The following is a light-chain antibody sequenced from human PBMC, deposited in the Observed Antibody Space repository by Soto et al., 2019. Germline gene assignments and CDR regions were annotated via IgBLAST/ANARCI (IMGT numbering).Light chain of an antibody. CDR3: QQYGNFCT. J-gene: IGKJ1*01. CDR2: TTS. V-gene: IGKV3-20*01. Sequence: EIVLTQSPGTLSLSPGERATLSCRASQSVSNNYLAWYQQKPGQAPRLLIYTTSTRATAIPDRFSGSGSGTDFTLTISRLEPDDFAVYCCQQYGNFCTFGQGTKVDIK. CDR1: QSVSNNY.